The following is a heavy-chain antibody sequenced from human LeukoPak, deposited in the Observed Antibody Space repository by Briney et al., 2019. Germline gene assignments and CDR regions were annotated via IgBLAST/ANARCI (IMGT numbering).Heavy chain of an antibody. CDR3: ARGPRDERFDP. CDR2: INPNSGDT. D-gene: IGHD5-24*01. CDR1: GYIFTGYY. J-gene: IGHJ5*02. V-gene: IGHV1-2*02. Sequence: ASVKVSCKASGYIFTGYYMHWVRQAPGQGLEWMGWINPNSGDTNYAQKFQGRVTMTRNTSISTAYMELSSLRSEDTAVYYCARGPRDERFDPWGQGTLVTVSS.